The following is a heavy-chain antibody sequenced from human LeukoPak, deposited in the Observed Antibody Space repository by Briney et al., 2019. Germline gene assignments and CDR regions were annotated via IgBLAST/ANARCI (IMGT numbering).Heavy chain of an antibody. CDR1: GGSISSGGYY. V-gene: IGHV4-30-2*05. J-gene: IGHJ4*02. CDR2: IYHSGST. CDR3: ARVPNDSSGYSAYPDY. D-gene: IGHD3-22*01. Sequence: PSQTLSLTCTVSGGSISSGGYYWSWIRQPPGKGLEWIGYIYHSGSTYYNPSLKSRVTISVDTSKNQFSLKLSSVTAADTAVYYCARVPNDSSGYSAYPDYWGQGTLVTVSS.